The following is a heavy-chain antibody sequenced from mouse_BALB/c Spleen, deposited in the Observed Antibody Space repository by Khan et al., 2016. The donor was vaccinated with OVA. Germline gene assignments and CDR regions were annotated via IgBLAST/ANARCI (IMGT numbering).Heavy chain of an antibody. J-gene: IGHJ4*01. CDR2: ISSSGST. Sequence: EVQLQESGPGLVKPSQSLSLTCTVTGYSITSDYAWNWIRQFPGNKLEWMGYISSSGSTNYNQALKSRITLTRDTSKNQFFLQFNSVTTEDTATYYCARDGSRYNYAMDYWGQGTSVTVSS. CDR1: GYSITSDYA. CDR3: ARDGSRYNYAMDY. D-gene: IGHD2-3*01. V-gene: IGHV3-2*02.